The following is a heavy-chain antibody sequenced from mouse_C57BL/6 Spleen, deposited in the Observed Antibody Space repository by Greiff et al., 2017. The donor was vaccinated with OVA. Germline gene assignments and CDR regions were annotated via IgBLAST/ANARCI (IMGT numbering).Heavy chain of an antibody. CDR3: ATSYYSNYKDFDY. J-gene: IGHJ2*01. D-gene: IGHD2-5*01. CDR1: GYAFSSYW. CDR2: IYPGDGDT. V-gene: IGHV1-80*01. Sequence: VQLVESGAELVKPGASVKISCKASGYAFSSYWMNWVKQRPGKGLEWIGQIYPGDGDTNYNGKFKGKATLTADKSSSTAYMQLSSLASEDSAVYYCATSYYSNYKDFDYWGQGTTLTVSS.